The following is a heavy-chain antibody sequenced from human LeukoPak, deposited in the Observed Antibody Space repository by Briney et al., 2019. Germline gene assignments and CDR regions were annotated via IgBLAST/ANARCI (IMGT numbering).Heavy chain of an antibody. V-gene: IGHV3-7*01. J-gene: IGHJ4*02. CDR1: GFTLMGNW. D-gene: IGHD1-14*01. CDR2: INQGGSDK. CDR3: TRDRSRAEDD. Sequence: GGSLRLSCAASGFTLMGNWMSWVRQAPGKGLEWVANINQGGSDKYYVDSVKGRFTISRDNANNLLYLQMNSLRGEDTAVYYCTRDRSRAEDDWGQGTLVTVSS.